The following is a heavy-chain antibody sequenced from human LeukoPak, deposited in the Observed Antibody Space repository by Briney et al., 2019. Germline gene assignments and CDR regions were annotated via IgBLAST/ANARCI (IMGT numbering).Heavy chain of an antibody. CDR1: GLSFTNAW. V-gene: IGHV3-15*01. CDR3: TTDHRTISGVVTPDY. CDR2: IKIKSDDETT. J-gene: IGHJ4*02. Sequence: GGSLRLSCEASGLSFTNAWMSWVRQAPGKGLEWVGRIKIKSDDETTDYAAPVRGRFTVSRDDSKNTVYLQMNSLKTEDTAVYYCTTDHRTISGVVTPDYWGQGTLVTVST. D-gene: IGHD3-3*01.